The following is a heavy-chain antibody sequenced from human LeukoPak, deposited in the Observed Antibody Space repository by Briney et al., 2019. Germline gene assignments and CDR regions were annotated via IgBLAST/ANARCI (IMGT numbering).Heavy chain of an antibody. Sequence: ASVTVSCTASGYTFTSYAMQWVRQAPGQRLEWMGWINAGNGNTNYSQKFQGRVTITRDTSASKAYMELSSLRSEDTAVYYCARASPTGYSSGWYDYWGQGTLVTVSS. J-gene: IGHJ4*02. V-gene: IGHV1-3*01. CDR1: GYTFTSYA. CDR2: INAGNGNT. CDR3: ARASPTGYSSGWYDY. D-gene: IGHD6-19*01.